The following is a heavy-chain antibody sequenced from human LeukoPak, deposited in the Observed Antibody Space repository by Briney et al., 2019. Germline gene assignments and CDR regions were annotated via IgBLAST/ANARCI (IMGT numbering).Heavy chain of an antibody. D-gene: IGHD1-1*01. CDR3: ARQEMTGNNLRGYFDY. CDR1: GGSASSSSYY. Sequence: KPSETLSLTCTVSGGSASSSSYYWGWIRQPPGKGLEWIGSTYYNGNTYYNPSVKNPVTVSVDTSKNQFSLKLSSVTAADTAVYYCARQEMTGNNLRGYFDYWGQGILVTVSS. J-gene: IGHJ4*02. V-gene: IGHV4-39*01. CDR2: TYYNGNT.